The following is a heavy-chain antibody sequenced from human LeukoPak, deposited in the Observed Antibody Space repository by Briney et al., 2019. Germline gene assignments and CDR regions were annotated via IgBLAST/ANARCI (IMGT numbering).Heavy chain of an antibody. CDR2: ISSSSSYI. CDR1: GFTFSSYS. V-gene: IGHV3-21*01. CDR3: ARGRSNVWYSSSWAFQY. J-gene: IGHJ4*02. Sequence: GRSLRLSCAASGFTFSSYSMNWVRQAPGKGLEWVSSISSSSSYIYYADSVKGRFTISRDNAKNSLYLQMNSLRAEDTAVYYCARGRSNVWYSSSWAFQYWGEGTLVTVP. D-gene: IGHD6-13*01.